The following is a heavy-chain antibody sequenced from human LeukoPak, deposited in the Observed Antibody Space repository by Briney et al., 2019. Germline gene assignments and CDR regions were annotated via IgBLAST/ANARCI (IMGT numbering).Heavy chain of an antibody. Sequence: GGSLRLSCAASGSSFSSYWMSWVRQAPGKGLEWVAIIKQDGSERYYVDSVKGRFTISRDNSRNSLYLQMDILRAEDTAVYYCATDNVYCSRTSCYQTFDYWGQGTLVTVPS. CDR3: ATDNVYCSRTSCYQTFDY. D-gene: IGHD2-2*01. CDR2: IKQDGSER. J-gene: IGHJ4*02. CDR1: GSSFSSYW. V-gene: IGHV3-7*01.